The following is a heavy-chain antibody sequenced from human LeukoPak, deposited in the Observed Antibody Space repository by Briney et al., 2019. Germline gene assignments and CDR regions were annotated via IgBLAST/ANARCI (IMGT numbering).Heavy chain of an antibody. CDR1: GFTFSSYS. D-gene: IGHD3-16*01. CDR2: ISSSGSTI. CDR3: ARGPWFGGVNY. J-gene: IGHJ4*02. Sequence: GGSLRLSCAASGFTFSSYSMNWVRQAPGKGLEWISYISSSGSTIYYADSVKGRFTISRDNAKNSLYLQMNSLRAEDTAVYYCARGPWFGGVNYWGQGTLVTVSS. V-gene: IGHV3-48*04.